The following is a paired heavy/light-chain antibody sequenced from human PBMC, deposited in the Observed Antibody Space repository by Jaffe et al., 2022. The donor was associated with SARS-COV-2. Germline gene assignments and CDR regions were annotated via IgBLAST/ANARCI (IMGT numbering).Heavy chain of an antibody. CDR2: MSYDGSKI. Sequence: QVQLVESGGGVVQPGRSLRLSCAASGFTFNSYDMHWVRQGPGKGLEWVAVMSYDGSKIYYAESVKGRFTISRDNSENTLNLQMNSLRAEDTAVYYCAKGYSTGWFYFDDWGQGTLVIVSS. V-gene: IGHV3-30*18. J-gene: IGHJ4*02. D-gene: IGHD6-19*01. CDR3: AKGYSTGWFYFDD. CDR1: GFTFNSYD.
Light chain of an antibody. J-gene: IGLJ2*01. Sequence: SYELTQPPSLSVSPGQTASIPCSGQKLGDKYCSWYQQRPGQSPVLVIYQDTKRPSGIPERFSGSNSGNTATLTISGTQVMDEADYYCQAWDSSTVVFGGGTKLTVL. V-gene: IGLV3-1*01. CDR3: QAWDSSTVV. CDR1: KLGDKY. CDR2: QDT.